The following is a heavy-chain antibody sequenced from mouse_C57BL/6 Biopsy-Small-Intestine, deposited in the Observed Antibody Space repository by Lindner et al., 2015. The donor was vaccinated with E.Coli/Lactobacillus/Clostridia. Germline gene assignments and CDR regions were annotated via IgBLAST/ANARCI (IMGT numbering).Heavy chain of an antibody. CDR3: ARGLYGVAAAAFDY. CDR1: GYTFTSHG. CDR2: ISAYNGNT. V-gene: IGHV1-7*01. Sequence: SVKVSCKASGYTFTSHGISWVRQAPGQGLEWMGWISAYNGNTNYAQKLQGRVTMTTDTSTSTAYMELRSLRSDDTAVYYCARGLYGVAAAAFDYWGQGTLVTVSS. J-gene: IGHJ4*01. D-gene: IGHD1-1*01.